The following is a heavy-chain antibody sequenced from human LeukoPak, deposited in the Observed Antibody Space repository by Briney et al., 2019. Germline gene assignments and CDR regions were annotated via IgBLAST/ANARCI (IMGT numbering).Heavy chain of an antibody. V-gene: IGHV3-23*01. Sequence: GGSLRLSCAASGFTFSSYAMSWVRQAPGKGLEWVPTINGGGVNTHYADSVGGRFTISRDNSKNTLFLQMNSLRDEDTAVYYCAKDLYSNYGPADYWGQGNLVTVSS. CDR2: INGGGVNT. CDR3: AKDLYSNYGPADY. CDR1: GFTFSSYA. J-gene: IGHJ4*02. D-gene: IGHD4-11*01.